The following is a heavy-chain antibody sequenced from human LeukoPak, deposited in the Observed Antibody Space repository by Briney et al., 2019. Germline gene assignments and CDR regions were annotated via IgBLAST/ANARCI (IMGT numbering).Heavy chain of an antibody. Sequence: SETLSLTCTVSGGSISSYYWSWIRQPPGKGLEWIGYIYYSGSTNYNPSLKSRVTMSVDTSKNQFSLKLSSVTAADTAVYYCAGDKKAAANWYFDLWGRGTLVTVSS. V-gene: IGHV4-59*12. CDR3: AGDKKAAANWYFDL. J-gene: IGHJ2*01. D-gene: IGHD2-2*01. CDR1: GGSISSYY. CDR2: IYYSGST.